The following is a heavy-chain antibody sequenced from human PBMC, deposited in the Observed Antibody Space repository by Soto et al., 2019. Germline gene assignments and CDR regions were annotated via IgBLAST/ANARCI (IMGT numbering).Heavy chain of an antibody. Sequence: EVQLLESGGDLKQPGGSLRLSCVASGLTFGSRAMSWVRQAPGEGLQWVSTITDTGGDAKYADSVKGRFTISRDNSKNTLYLQMNSLRAEDTALYYCAKGRPYSSGWYDDYWGQGTLVTVSS. J-gene: IGHJ4*02. D-gene: IGHD6-19*01. CDR2: ITDTGGDA. CDR3: AKGRPYSSGWYDDY. CDR1: GLTFGSRA. V-gene: IGHV3-23*01.